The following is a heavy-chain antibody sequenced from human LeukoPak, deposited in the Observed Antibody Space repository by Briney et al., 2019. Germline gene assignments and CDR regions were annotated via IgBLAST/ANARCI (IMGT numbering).Heavy chain of an antibody. CDR1: GFTFSSYA. Sequence: GGSLRLSCAASGFTFSSYAMSWVRQAPGKGLEWVSVISATSETTYYADSVKGRFTISRDNSKNSLYLQVNSLRAEDTALYYCAKDSRRFDYWGQGTLVTVSS. CDR3: AKDSRRFDY. V-gene: IGHV3-23*01. J-gene: IGHJ4*02. CDR2: ISATSETT.